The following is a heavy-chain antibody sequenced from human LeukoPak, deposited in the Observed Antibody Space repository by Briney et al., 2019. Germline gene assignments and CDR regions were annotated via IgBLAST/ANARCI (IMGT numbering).Heavy chain of an antibody. CDR3: AARSPAAVWSDY. CDR2: IVVGSGNT. D-gene: IGHD6-13*01. V-gene: IGHV1-58*01. J-gene: IGHJ4*02. Sequence: SVKVSCKASGFTFTSSAVQWVRQARGQRLEWIGWIVVGSGNTNYAQKFQERVTITRDMSTSTAYMELSSLRSEDTAVYYCAARSPAAVWSDYWGQGTLVTVSS. CDR1: GFTFTSSA.